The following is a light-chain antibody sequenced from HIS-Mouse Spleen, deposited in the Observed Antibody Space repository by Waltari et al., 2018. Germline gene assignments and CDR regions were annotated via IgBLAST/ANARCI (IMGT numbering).Light chain of an antibody. J-gene: IGLJ2*01. CDR2: DVS. Sequence: QSALTQPASVSGSPGQSITSSCTGTSSYVGCYNYVSWYQQHPGKAPKLMIYDVSNRPSGVSNRFSGSKSGNTASLTISGLQAEDEADYYCSSYTSSSTLVFGGGTKLTVL. CDR1: SSYVGCYNY. V-gene: IGLV2-14*03. CDR3: SSYTSSSTLV.